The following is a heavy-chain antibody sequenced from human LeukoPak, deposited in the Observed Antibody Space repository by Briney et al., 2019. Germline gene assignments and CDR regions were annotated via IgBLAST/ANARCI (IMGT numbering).Heavy chain of an antibody. V-gene: IGHV1-69*04. J-gene: IGHJ4*02. CDR3: ENYGSGTSND. D-gene: IGHD3-10*01. CDR1: GGTFSSYA. Sequence: ASVKVSCKASGGTFSSYAISWVRKAPGQGLEWMGRNIPILGIANYAQKFQGRVTITADKSTSTAYMELSSLRSEDTAVYYCENYGSGTSNDWGQGTLVTVSS. CDR2: NIPILGIA.